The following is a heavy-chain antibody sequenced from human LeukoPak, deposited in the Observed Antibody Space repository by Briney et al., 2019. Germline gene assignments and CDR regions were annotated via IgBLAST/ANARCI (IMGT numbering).Heavy chain of an antibody. D-gene: IGHD3-22*01. CDR3: ARAVYDSSGYRFDY. CDR2: IYHSGST. V-gene: IGHV4-38-2*02. CDR1: GYSISSGYY. J-gene: IGHJ4*02. Sequence: PSETLSLTCTVSGYSISSGYYWGWIRQPPGKGLEWIGSIYHSGSTYYNPSLKSRVTISVDTSKNQFSLKLSSVTAADTAVYYCARAVYDSSGYRFDYWGQGTLVTVSS.